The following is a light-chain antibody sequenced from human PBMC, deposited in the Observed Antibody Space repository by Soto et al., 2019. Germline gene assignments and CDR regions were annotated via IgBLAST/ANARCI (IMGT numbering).Light chain of an antibody. CDR1: QSIGDS. CDR3: QQYNGYSRT. CDR2: DVP. Sequence: DIQVTQSPPTLSGSVGDRVTITCRASQSIGDSLAWYQQKPGKAPYLLISDVPSLERGVPSRFSGSGSGTEFTLTISSMQPDDFATFYCQQYNGYSRTFGQGTKVDTK. J-gene: IGKJ1*01. V-gene: IGKV1-5*01.